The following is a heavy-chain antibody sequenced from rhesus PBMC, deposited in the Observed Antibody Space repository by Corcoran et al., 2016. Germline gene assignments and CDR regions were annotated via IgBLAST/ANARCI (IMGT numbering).Heavy chain of an antibody. D-gene: IGHD3-34*01. CDR1: GGPSSGGYSY. CDR3: ARNPEGWIPNYYGLDS. CDR2: IDSRIRNT. Sequence: QVTLQESGPGLVKPLETLSLTCAVSGGPSSGGYSYWSWFRTPPGKGLDWIGGIDSRIRNTYYNPSLKSRVTISKDTSKNQFSLKLSSGTAADTAVYYCARNPEGWIPNYYGLDSWGQGVVVTVSS. J-gene: IGHJ6*01. V-gene: IGHV4S12*01.